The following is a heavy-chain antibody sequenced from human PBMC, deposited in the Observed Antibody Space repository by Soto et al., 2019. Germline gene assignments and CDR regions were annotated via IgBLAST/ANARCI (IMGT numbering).Heavy chain of an antibody. J-gene: IGHJ4*02. D-gene: IGHD6-13*01. V-gene: IGHV3-23*01. CDR2: IGGNSEDA. Sequence: GGSLRLSCAASGFTFNNYAMTWVRQAPGKGLEWVSAIGGNSEDAFYADSVKGRFTISRDNSKNTLYLQMNSLRVEDTAVYYCASPKVTSSWSSDYWGQGTLVTVSS. CDR1: GFTFNNYA. CDR3: ASPKVTSSWSSDY.